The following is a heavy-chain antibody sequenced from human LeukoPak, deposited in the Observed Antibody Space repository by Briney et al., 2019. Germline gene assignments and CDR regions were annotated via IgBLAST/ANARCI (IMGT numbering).Heavy chain of an antibody. V-gene: IGHV3-74*01. D-gene: IGHD3-22*01. CDR1: GFTFSSYW. CDR2: INSDGSTT. CDR3: ARATYYYDSSGYRAIYYFDY. J-gene: IGHJ4*02. Sequence: GGSLRLSCAASGFTFSSYWMHWVRHAPGKGLVWVSRINSDGSTTTYADSVKGRFTISRDNAKDTLYLQMTSLRAEDTAVYYCARATYYYDSSGYRAIYYFDYWGQGTLVTVSS.